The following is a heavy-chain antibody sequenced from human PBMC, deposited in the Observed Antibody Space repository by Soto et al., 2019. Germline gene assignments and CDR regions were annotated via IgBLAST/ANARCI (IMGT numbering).Heavy chain of an antibody. Sequence: GGSLRLSCAASGFILTRYSMNWVRQAPGKGLEWVSFISSTTNYIYYGDSMKGRFTISRDNAKNSLYLEMNSLRAEDTAVYYCARESEDLTSNFDYWGQGTLVTVSS. J-gene: IGHJ4*02. CDR3: ARESEDLTSNFDY. V-gene: IGHV3-21*06. CDR2: ISSTTNYI. CDR1: GFILTRYS.